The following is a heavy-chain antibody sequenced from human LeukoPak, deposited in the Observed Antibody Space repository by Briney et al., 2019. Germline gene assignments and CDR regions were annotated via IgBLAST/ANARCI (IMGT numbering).Heavy chain of an antibody. D-gene: IGHD3-22*01. Sequence: PGGSLRLSCLASGFTFGDYAMNWVRQAPGKGLEWVGFIRSKAYGGTTEYAASVKGRFTISRDDSKSIAYLQMNSLKTEDSAVYYCTPYYHDSSYYYYGMDVWGQGTTVTVSS. CDR3: TPYYHDSSYYYYGMDV. CDR1: GFTFGDYA. J-gene: IGHJ6*02. V-gene: IGHV3-49*04. CDR2: IRSKAYGGTT.